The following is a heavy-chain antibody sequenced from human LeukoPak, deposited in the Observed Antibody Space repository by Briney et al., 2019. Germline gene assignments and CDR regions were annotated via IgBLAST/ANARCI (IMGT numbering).Heavy chain of an antibody. D-gene: IGHD3-22*01. Sequence: GGSLRLSCVASRFGLSGSGMSWVRQAPGKGLEWVSAISGSGGSTYYADSVKGRFTISRDNSKNTLYLQMNSLRAEDTAVYYCASGVEDYDSSGYYYGTFDYWGQGTLVTVSS. J-gene: IGHJ4*02. CDR2: ISGSGGST. CDR3: ASGVEDYDSSGYYYGTFDY. CDR1: RFGLSGSG. V-gene: IGHV3-23*01.